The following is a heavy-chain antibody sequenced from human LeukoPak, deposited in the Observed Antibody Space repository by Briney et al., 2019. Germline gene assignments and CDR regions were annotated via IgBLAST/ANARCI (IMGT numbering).Heavy chain of an antibody. CDR3: ARLALYRWGFDY. CDR2: INHSGST. CDR1: GGSFSGYY. Sequence: SETLSLTCAVYGGSFSGYYWSWIRQPPGKGLEWIGEINHSGSTNYNPSLKSRVTISVDTSKNQFSLKLSSVTAADTAVYYCARLALYRWGFDYRGQGTLVTVSS. D-gene: IGHD2-2*02. J-gene: IGHJ4*02. V-gene: IGHV4-34*01.